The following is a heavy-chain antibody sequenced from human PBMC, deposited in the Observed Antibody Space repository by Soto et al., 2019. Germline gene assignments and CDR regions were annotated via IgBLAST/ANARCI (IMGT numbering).Heavy chain of an antibody. V-gene: IGHV5-51*01. CDR3: ARVDSSGCSAY. CDR2: IYPGDSDT. CDR1: GYSFTSYW. Sequence: GESLKISCKGSGYSFTSYWIGCVRQMPGKGLECMGFIYPGDSDTTYSPSFQGHVTTSADKYSSTAYLQWSSLEASDTAMYYCARVDSSGCSAYWGQGTLVTVSS. D-gene: IGHD6-25*01. J-gene: IGHJ4*02.